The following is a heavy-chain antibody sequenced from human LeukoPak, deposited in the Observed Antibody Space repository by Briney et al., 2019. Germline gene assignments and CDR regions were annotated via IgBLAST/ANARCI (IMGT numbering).Heavy chain of an antibody. Sequence: QTGGSLRHSCAVSGFPFSAYWMDGVRQAPGKAMEWVANINQDGRIQYYADSVRGRFIISRNNAKNSLYLQMYILRAEDTDIYFCSRSLDYLGQGALVTVSS. V-gene: IGHV3-7*01. CDR2: INQDGRIQ. CDR1: GFPFSAYW. CDR3: SRSLDY. J-gene: IGHJ4*02.